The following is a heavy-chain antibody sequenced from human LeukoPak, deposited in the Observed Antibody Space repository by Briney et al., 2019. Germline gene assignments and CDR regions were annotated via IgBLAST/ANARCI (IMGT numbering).Heavy chain of an antibody. CDR3: APSSSWFYFDY. V-gene: IGHV1-2*02. Sequence: GASVTVSCKASGHTFTGYYMHWVRQAPGQGLEWIGWINPNSGGTDYAQKFQGRVTMTRDTSISTAYMELSRLRSDDTAVYYCAPSSSWFYFDYWGQGTLVTVSS. CDR1: GHTFTGYY. J-gene: IGHJ4*02. CDR2: INPNSGGT. D-gene: IGHD6-13*01.